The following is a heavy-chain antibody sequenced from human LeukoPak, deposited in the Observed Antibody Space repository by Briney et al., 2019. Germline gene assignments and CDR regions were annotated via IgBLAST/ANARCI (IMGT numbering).Heavy chain of an antibody. CDR1: GGSFSGYY. V-gene: IGHV4-34*01. J-gene: IGHJ4*02. CDR3: ARWRGYFDY. CDR2: INHSGST. D-gene: IGHD3-10*01. Sequence: SETLSLTCAVYGGSFSGYYWSWIRQPPGKGLEWIGEINHSGSTNYNPSLKSRVIISVDTSKNQFSLKLSSVTAADTAVYYCARWRGYFDYWGQGTLVTVSS.